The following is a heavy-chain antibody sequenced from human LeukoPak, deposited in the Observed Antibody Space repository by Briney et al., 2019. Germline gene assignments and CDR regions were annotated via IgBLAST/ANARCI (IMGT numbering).Heavy chain of an antibody. V-gene: IGHV3-30*04. J-gene: IGHJ4*02. CDR3: AREAGYADFDY. D-gene: IGHD5-18*01. CDR2: ISYDGSNK. Sequence: GGSLRLSCAASGFTFSSYAMHWVRQAPGKGLEWVAVISYDGSNKYYADPVKGRFTISRDNSKNTLYLQMNSLRAEDTAVYYCAREAGYADFDYWGQGTLVTVSS. CDR1: GFTFSSYA.